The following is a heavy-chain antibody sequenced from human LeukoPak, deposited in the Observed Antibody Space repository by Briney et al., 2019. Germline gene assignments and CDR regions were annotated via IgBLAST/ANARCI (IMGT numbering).Heavy chain of an antibody. J-gene: IGHJ4*02. CDR2: ISSSSSYI. Sequence: GGSLRLSCEASGFTFSSYNMNWVRQAPGKGLEWVSSISSSSSYIYYADSVKGRFTISRDNAKNSLYLQMNSLRAEDTAVYYCARESDYVWGSYRYTGGDQYYFDYWGQGTLVTVSS. CDR1: GFTFSSYN. V-gene: IGHV3-21*01. CDR3: ARESDYVWGSYRYTGGDQYYFDY. D-gene: IGHD3-16*02.